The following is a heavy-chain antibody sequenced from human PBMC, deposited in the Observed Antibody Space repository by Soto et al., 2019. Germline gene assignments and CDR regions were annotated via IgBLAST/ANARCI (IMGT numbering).Heavy chain of an antibody. CDR3: ARAPFRRGYLKYDFDY. D-gene: IGHD3-3*01. V-gene: IGHV3-30-3*01. J-gene: IGHJ4*02. Sequence: GGSLRLSCAASGFTFSSYAMHWVRQSPGKGLEWVAVISYDGSNKYYADSVKGRFTISRDNSKNTLYLQMNSLRAEDTAVYYCARAPFRRGYLKYDFDYWGQGTLVTVSS. CDR1: GFTFSSYA. CDR2: ISYDGSNK.